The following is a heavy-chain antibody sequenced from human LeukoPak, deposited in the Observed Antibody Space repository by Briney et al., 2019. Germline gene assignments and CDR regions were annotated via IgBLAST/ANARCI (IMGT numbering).Heavy chain of an antibody. D-gene: IGHD1-26*01. Sequence: GSLRLSCAASGFTVSSNYMSWVRQPPGKGLEWIGEINHSGSTNYNPSLKSRVTISVDTSKNQFSLKLSSVTAADTAVYYCARSGFRVWEPKYYYYYMDVWGKGTTVTVSS. V-gene: IGHV4-34*01. CDR2: INHSGST. CDR1: GFTVSSNY. CDR3: ARSGFRVWEPKYYYYYMDV. J-gene: IGHJ6*03.